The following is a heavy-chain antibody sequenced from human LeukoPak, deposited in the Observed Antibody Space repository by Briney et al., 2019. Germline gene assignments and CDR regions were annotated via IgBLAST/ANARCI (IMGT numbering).Heavy chain of an antibody. CDR1: GGSISSGGYY. CDR2: IYYSGST. Sequence: PPETLSLTCTVSGGSISSGGYYWSWIRQHPGKGLEWIGYIYYSGSTYYNPSLKNRVTISVDTSKNQFSLKLSSVTAADTAVYYCARVGIAAAGEFDYWGQGTLVTVSS. D-gene: IGHD6-13*01. CDR3: ARVGIAAAGEFDY. J-gene: IGHJ4*02. V-gene: IGHV4-31*03.